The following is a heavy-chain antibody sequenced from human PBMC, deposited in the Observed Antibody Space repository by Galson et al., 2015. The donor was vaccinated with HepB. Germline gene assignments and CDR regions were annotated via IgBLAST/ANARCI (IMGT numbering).Heavy chain of an antibody. CDR3: ARDLTSIAVGIEYYYYYYGMDV. D-gene: IGHD6-19*01. V-gene: IGHV3-21*01. CDR2: ISSSSSYI. Sequence: LRLSCAASGFTFSSYSMDWVRQAPGKGLEWVSSISSSSSYIYYADSVKGRFTISRDNAKNSLYLQMNSLRAEDTAVYYCARDLTSIAVGIEYYYYYYGMDVWGQGTTVTVSS. CDR1: GFTFSSYS. J-gene: IGHJ6*02.